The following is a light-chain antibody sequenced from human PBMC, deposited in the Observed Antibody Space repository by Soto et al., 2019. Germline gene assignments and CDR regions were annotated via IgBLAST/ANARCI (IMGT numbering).Light chain of an antibody. J-gene: IGLJ3*02. CDR2: DVT. V-gene: IGLV2-14*03. Sequence: QSVLTQPASVSGSPGQSITISCTGTSSDVGRYKLVSWYQQHPGKAPKLMIYDVTHRPAGVSNRFSGSKSGNTPSQTISGLQAEDEADYYCGSYTTSTGLMFGGGTKLTVL. CDR3: GSYTTSTGLM. CDR1: SSDVGRYKL.